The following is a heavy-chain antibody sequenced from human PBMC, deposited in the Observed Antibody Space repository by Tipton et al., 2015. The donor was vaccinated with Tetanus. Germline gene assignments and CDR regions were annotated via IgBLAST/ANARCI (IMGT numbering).Heavy chain of an antibody. CDR3: ARGLPREPFYFDY. CDR1: GGSLRSGDHY. D-gene: IGHD1-26*01. J-gene: IGHJ4*02. Sequence: TLSLTCTVSGGSLRSGDHYWSWIRQPPGKGLEWLAYISSSGTTNSNYSLKSRITMSRDTSKNQFSLKLASVTAADTAVYFCARGLPREPFYFDYWGQGKQVIVSS. CDR2: ISSSGTT. V-gene: IGHV4-61*08.